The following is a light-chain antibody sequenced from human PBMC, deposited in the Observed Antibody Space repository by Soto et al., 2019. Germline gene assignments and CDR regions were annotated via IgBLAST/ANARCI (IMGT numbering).Light chain of an antibody. CDR2: GAS. V-gene: IGKV3-20*01. Sequence: IVLTQSPGTLSLSPGERATLSCRASQTISDNYLAWYQQKPGQAPRLLIFGASTRGTGIPGRFSGSGSGTDFTLTISRLEPEDFAVYYCQQYGTSWWTFGQGTKVEIK. CDR3: QQYGTSWWT. CDR1: QTISDNY. J-gene: IGKJ1*01.